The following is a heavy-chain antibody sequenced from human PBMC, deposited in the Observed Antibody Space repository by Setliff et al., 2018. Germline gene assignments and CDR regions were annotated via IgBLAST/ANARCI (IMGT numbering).Heavy chain of an antibody. D-gene: IGHD5-18*01. CDR3: ARVYAYSYGFDS. V-gene: IGHV3-7*01. J-gene: IGHJ4*02. CDR2: IKKDGSIK. Sequence: VGSLRLSCAASGFTFRSYWMSWVRQGPGKGLEWVANIKKDGSIKYYLDSVRGRFTISRDNAENSLTMQMNSLRAEDTAVYYCARVYAYSYGFDSWGQGTQVTVSS. CDR1: GFTFRSYW.